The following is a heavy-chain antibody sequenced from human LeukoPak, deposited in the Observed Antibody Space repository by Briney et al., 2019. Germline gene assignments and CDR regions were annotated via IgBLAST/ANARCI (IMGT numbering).Heavy chain of an antibody. CDR2: IYSAGST. D-gene: IGHD2-2*01. Sequence: GGSLRLSCAASGFTVSSNYMSWVRQAPGKGLEWVSVIYSAGSTYYADSVKGRFTISRHNSKDTLYLQMNSLRAEDTAVYYCASGLQLVVPIYWGQGTLVTVSS. CDR1: GFTVSSNY. V-gene: IGHV3-53*04. J-gene: IGHJ4*02. CDR3: ASGLQLVVPIY.